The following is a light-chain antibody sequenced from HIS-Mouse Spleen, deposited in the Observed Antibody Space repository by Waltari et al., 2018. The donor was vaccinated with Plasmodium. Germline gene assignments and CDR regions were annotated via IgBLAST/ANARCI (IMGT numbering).Light chain of an antibody. V-gene: IGKV1-5*03. CDR3: QQYNSYSWT. CDR1: QSISSR. CDR2: KAS. Sequence: DIQMTQSPSTLSASVGDRVTITCRASQSISSRLAWYQQKPGKAPKLLIYKASSLESGAPSRFSGSGSGTEFTLTISSLQPDDFATYYCQQYNSYSWTFGQGTKVEIK. J-gene: IGKJ1*01.